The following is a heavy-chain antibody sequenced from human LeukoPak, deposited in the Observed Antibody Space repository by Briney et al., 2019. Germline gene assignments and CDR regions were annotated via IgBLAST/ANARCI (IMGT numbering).Heavy chain of an antibody. Sequence: ASVKVSCKASGGTFSSYAISWVRQAPGQGLEWMGWISAYNGNTNYAQKLQGRVTMTTDTSTSTAYMELRSLRSDDTAVYYCARDAHVYSNWFDPWGQGTLVTVSS. CDR1: GGTFSSYA. J-gene: IGHJ5*02. CDR3: ARDAHVYSNWFDP. D-gene: IGHD4-11*01. V-gene: IGHV1-18*01. CDR2: ISAYNGNT.